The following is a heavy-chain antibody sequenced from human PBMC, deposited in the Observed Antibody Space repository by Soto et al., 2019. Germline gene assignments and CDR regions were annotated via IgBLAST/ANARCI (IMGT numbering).Heavy chain of an antibody. D-gene: IGHD2-15*01. Sequence: LSLTCTVSGGSISSGDYYWSWIRQPPGKGLEWIGYIYYSGTTYYNPSLKSRVTMSIDTSTNHFSLKLSSVTAADTAVYYCATVPYEALVVDHWGQGTLVTVSS. V-gene: IGHV4-30-4*01. J-gene: IGHJ4*02. CDR3: ATVPYEALVVDH. CDR1: GGSISSGDYY. CDR2: IYYSGTT.